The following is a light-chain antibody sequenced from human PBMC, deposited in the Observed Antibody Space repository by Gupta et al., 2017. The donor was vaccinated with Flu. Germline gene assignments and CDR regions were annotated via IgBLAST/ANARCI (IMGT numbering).Light chain of an antibody. J-gene: IGLJ3*02. CDR2: KDS. CDR3: QSADSSGTYRV. V-gene: IGLV3-25*02. Sequence: SSELTQPHSVSVSPGQTARITCSGDALPKQYAYWYQQKPDQAPVLVIYKDSERPSGIPERFSVSSSGTTVTLTISGVQAEDEADYYCQSADSSGTYRVFGGGTKLTVL. CDR1: ALPKQY.